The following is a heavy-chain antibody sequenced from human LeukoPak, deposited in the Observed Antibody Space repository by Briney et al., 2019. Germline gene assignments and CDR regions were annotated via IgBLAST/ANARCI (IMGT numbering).Heavy chain of an antibody. CDR3: ARSLSSRFSGPRRPYYFDS. J-gene: IGHJ4*02. CDR1: GFTFSSYA. V-gene: IGHV3-23*01. CDR2: ISSSGGST. Sequence: GGSLRLSCAASGFTFSSYAMSWVRQAPGKGLQWVSGISSSGGSTYYVDSVKGRFTISTDNSKNTLYLQMNSLRAEDTAVYYCARSLSSRFSGPRRPYYFDSWGQGTLVTVSS. D-gene: IGHD3-16*02.